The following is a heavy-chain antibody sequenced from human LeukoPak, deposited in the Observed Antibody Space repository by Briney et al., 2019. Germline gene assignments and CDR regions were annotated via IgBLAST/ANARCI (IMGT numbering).Heavy chain of an antibody. J-gene: IGHJ4*02. CDR3: ASAGSGSYWEVDY. D-gene: IGHD3-10*01. CDR1: EFSVGSNY. Sequence: PGGSVRLSCAASEFSVGSNYMTWVRQAPGKGLEWVAFIRYDGSNKYYADSVKGRFTISRDNSKNTLYLQMNSLRAEDTAVYYCASAGSGSYWEVDYWGQGTLVTVSS. CDR2: IRYDGSNK. V-gene: IGHV3-30*02.